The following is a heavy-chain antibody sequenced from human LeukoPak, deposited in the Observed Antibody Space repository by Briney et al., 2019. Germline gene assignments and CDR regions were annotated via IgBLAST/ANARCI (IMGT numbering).Heavy chain of an antibody. V-gene: IGHV4-4*07. CDR2: MYSSGST. CDR1: GGSINSYY. CDR3: ARGGKATVVTM. D-gene: IGHD4-23*01. Sequence: SETLSLTCAVSGGSINSYYWTWIRQSAGKGLEWIGRMYSSGSTNYNPSLKSRVSMSVDTSKNQFSVKLTSVTAADTAVYYCARGGKATVVTMWGQGILVTVSS. J-gene: IGHJ4*02.